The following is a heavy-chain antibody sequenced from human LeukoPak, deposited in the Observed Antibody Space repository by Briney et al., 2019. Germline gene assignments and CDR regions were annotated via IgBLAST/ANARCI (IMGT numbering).Heavy chain of an antibody. CDR1: GGTFSSYA. J-gene: IGHJ4*02. D-gene: IGHD3-22*01. V-gene: IGHV1-69*13. CDR2: IIPIFGTA. Sequence: VASVKVSCKASGGTFSSYAISWVRQAPGQGLEWMGGIIPIFGTANYAQKFQGRVTITADESTSTAYMELSSLRSEDTAVYYCAREGGPGSGYYLRPSRGLNWGQGTLVTVSS. CDR3: AREGGPGSGYYLRPSRGLN.